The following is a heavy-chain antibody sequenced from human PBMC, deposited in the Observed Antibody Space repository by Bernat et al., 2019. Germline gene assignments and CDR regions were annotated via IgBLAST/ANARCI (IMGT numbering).Heavy chain of an antibody. D-gene: IGHD3-10*01. Sequence: QVQLVESGGGVVQPGRSLRLSCAASGFTFSSYGMHWVRQAPGKGLEWVAVIWYDGSNKYYADSVKGRFTISRDNSKNTLYLQMNSLRAEDTAVYYCARPQLGFREYYFDYWAPLTLVTVSS. CDR3: ARPQLGFREYYFDY. CDR2: IWYDGSNK. J-gene: IGHJ4*01. CDR1: GFTFSSYG. V-gene: IGHV3-33*01.